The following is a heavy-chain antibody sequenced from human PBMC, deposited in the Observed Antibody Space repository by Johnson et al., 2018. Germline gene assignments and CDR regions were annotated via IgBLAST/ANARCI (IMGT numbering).Heavy chain of an antibody. J-gene: IGHJ3*02. CDR3: ARGYYVSSGYDAFDI. CDR2: IIPIFGTA. Sequence: QVQLVESGAEVKKPGSSVKVSCKASGGTFSSYAISWVRQAPGQGLEWMGGIIPIFGTANSAQKFQGRVTITADESTSTAYMGLSSLRSEETAVYYCARGYYVSSGYDAFDIWGQGTMVTVSS. D-gene: IGHD3-22*01. V-gene: IGHV1-69*01. CDR1: GGTFSSYA.